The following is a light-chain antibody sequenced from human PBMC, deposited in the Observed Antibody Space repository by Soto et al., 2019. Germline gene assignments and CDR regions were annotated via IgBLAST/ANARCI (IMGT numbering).Light chain of an antibody. J-gene: IGLJ3*02. Sequence: QPVLTQPPSVSGAPGQRVTISCTGSSSNIGAGYDVHWYQQLPGTAPKLLIYDNNKRPSGVPDRLSGSKSGTSASLAITGLQAEDEADYYCQSYDSSLRGRVFGGGTKVTVL. CDR1: SSNIGAGYD. CDR3: QSYDSSLRGRV. V-gene: IGLV1-40*01. CDR2: DNN.